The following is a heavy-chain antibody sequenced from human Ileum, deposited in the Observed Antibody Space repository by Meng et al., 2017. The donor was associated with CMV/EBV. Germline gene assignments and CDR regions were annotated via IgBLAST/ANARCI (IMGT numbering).Heavy chain of an antibody. Sequence: ASVKVSCKASGYTFTSYDINWVRQGTGQGLEWMGWMNPNSGNTGYAQKFQGRVTITRNTSISTTYMELSSLRSEDTAVYYCAAHCSSTSCFPPDFDYWGQRTLVTVSS. J-gene: IGHJ4*02. D-gene: IGHD2-2*01. V-gene: IGHV1-8*03. CDR1: GYTFTSYD. CDR2: MNPNSGNT. CDR3: AAHCSSTSCFPPDFDY.